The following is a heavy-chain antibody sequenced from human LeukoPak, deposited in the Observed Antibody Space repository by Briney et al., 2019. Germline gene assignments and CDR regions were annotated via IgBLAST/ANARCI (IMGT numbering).Heavy chain of an antibody. D-gene: IGHD2-15*01. Sequence: ASVKVSCKTSGYTFTHYVISWVRQAPGQGLEWMGRISPYNGNTKYAQKLQGRITMTTDTSTSTAYMELRSLRSDDTAVYYCVRSGYCYGGTCHSGAFDIWGQGTVVTVSS. CDR3: VRSGYCYGGTCHSGAFDI. CDR2: ISPYNGNT. V-gene: IGHV1-18*01. J-gene: IGHJ3*02. CDR1: GYTFTHYV.